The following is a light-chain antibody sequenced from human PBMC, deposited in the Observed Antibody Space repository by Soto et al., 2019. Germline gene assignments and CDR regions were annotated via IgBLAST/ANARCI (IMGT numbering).Light chain of an antibody. CDR2: DAS. CDR3: QQFHNWPLS. J-gene: IGKJ4*01. V-gene: IGKV3-15*01. Sequence: EIVLTPSPATLSVSPGERATLSCRASQSISSNLAWYQQKPGQAPRLLIDDASTRAAGIPARFNGGGSGTEFTLTISSLQSEDFALYYCQQFHNWPLSFGGGTKVDIK. CDR1: QSISSN.